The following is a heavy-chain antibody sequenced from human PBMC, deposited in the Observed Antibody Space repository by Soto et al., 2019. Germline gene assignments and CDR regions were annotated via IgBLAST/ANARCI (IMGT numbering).Heavy chain of an antibody. CDR3: AHLMITYGGVVADDAFDF. CDR2: IYWDGDK. V-gene: IGHV2-5*02. J-gene: IGHJ3*01. D-gene: IGHD3-16*02. CDR1: GFSLSSSTVG. Sequence: QITLTESGPTLVKPTQTLTLTCTFSGFSLSSSTVGVAWIRQPPGKALEWLAVIYWDGDKRYSPSLRSRLTSTKDNSKNQVVLTLTNVDTVDTATYFCAHLMITYGGVVADDAFDFWGQGTFVPLSS.